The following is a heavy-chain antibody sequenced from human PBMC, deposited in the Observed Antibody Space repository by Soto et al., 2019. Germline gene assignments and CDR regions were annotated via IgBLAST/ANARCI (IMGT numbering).Heavy chain of an antibody. V-gene: IGHV3-30*19. CDR2: IWYDGSNK. CDR3: ARGMEQQPKFGGIYGMDV. D-gene: IGHD6-13*01. J-gene: IGHJ6*02. Sequence: GGSLSLSCAASGFPFSSYVMHWVRQAPGKGLEWVAVIWYDGSNKYYADSVKGRFTISRDNSKNTLYLQMNSLRAEDTAVYYCARGMEQQPKFGGIYGMDVWGQGTTVTVSS. CDR1: GFPFSSYV.